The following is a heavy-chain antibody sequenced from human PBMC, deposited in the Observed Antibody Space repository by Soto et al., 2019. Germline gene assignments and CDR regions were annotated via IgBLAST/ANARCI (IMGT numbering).Heavy chain of an antibody. D-gene: IGHD3-16*01. CDR2: IYYSGST. Sequence: QLQLQESGPGLVKPSETLSLTCTVSGGAIYSPSYYWGWIRQTPGKGLEYIGSIYYSGSTFNNPSLGRRVTIPLDVPRKQVSLSLSFATAADTAVYYCARLSGRRFFEYWGQGALVTVSS. CDR1: GGAIYSPSYY. CDR3: ARLSGRRFFEY. V-gene: IGHV4-39*01. J-gene: IGHJ4*02.